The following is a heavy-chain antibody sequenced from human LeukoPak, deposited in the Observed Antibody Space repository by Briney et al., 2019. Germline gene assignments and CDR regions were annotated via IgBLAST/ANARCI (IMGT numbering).Heavy chain of an antibody. CDR3: ARGRAVAGGNWFDP. J-gene: IGHJ5*02. V-gene: IGHV1-2*02. CDR1: GYTFTGYY. CDR2: INPNSGGT. D-gene: IGHD6-19*01. Sequence: ASVKVSCKASGYTFTGYYMHWVRQAPGQGLEWMGWINPNSGGTNYAQKFQGRVTMTRDTSISTAYMELSRLRSDDTAVYYCARGRAVAGGNWFDPWGQGTLVTVSS.